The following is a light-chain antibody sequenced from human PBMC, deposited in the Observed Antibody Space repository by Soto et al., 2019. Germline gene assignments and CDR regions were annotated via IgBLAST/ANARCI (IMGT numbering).Light chain of an antibody. CDR3: QQYHTWPVT. Sequence: IVMTQSPATLSVSPGERVTFSCRASQGINRKLAWYQHKAGQAPRLLISGASTGATGIPARFSGSGSGTEVTLTINSLQSEDSAVYDCQQYHTWPVTFGGGTKVEI. CDR1: QGINRK. CDR2: GAS. J-gene: IGKJ4*01. V-gene: IGKV3-15*01.